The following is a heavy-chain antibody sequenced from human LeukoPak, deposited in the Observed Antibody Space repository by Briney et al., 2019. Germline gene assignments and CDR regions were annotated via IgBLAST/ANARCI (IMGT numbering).Heavy chain of an antibody. CDR3: ARLPTVVTLSRAFDI. V-gene: IGHV1-69*04. CDR1: GGTFSGYA. D-gene: IGHD4-23*01. Sequence: ASVKVSCKASGGTFSGYAISWVRQAPGQGLEWMGRIIPILGIANYAQKFQGRVTITADKSTSTAYMELSSLRSEDTAVYYCARLPTVVTLSRAFDIWGQGTMVTVSS. CDR2: IIPILGIA. J-gene: IGHJ3*02.